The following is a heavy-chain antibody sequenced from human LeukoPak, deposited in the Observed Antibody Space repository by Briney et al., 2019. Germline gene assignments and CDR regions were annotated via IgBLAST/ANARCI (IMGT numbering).Heavy chain of an antibody. CDR1: GGTISRYY. D-gene: IGHD2/OR15-2a*01. J-gene: IGHJ4*02. V-gene: IGHV4-59*08. CDR3: AGHHPRNTVDF. Sequence: SETLSLTCTVSGGTISRYYWSWIRQPPGKGLEWIAYISDIGSINYNPSLKSRVTISLDTSKNQFSLKLSSVTAADTAVYYCAGHHPRNTVDFWGQGTLVIVSS. CDR2: ISDIGSI.